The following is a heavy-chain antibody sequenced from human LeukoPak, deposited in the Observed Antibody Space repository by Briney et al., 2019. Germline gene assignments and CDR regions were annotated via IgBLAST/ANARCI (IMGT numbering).Heavy chain of an antibody. CDR1: GYTFTSYG. J-gene: IGHJ6*03. V-gene: IGHV1-69*05. D-gene: IGHD3-3*01. CDR2: IIPIFGTA. CDR3: ARHSGDSWRAHYYYYYMDV. Sequence: GASVKVSCKASGYTFTSYGISWVRQAPGQGLEWMGRIIPIFGTANYAQKFQGRVTITTDESTSTAYMELSSLRSEDTAMYYCARHSGDSWRAHYYYYYMDVWGKGTTVTVSS.